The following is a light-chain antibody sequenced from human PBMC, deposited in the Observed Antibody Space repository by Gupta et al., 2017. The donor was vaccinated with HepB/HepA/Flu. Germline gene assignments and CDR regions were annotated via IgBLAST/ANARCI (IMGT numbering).Light chain of an antibody. Sequence: DIQITQPPSTRSASVGDRVTITCRASKSISRYLAWDQQKPGQGPKLLIYQASNVETGVPPRFSGSGSGTDFTPTISHPQPDDFAIYYCQNYDGFAHRFGQGTKLEIK. CDR2: QAS. V-gene: IGKV1-5*03. CDR3: QNYDGFAHR. J-gene: IGKJ2*03. CDR1: KSISRY.